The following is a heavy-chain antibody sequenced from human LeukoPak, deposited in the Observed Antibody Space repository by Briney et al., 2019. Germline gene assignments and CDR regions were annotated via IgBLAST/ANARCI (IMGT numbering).Heavy chain of an antibody. J-gene: IGHJ4*02. Sequence: ASVNVSCKASGYTFTNYAIHWVRQAPGQRLEWMGWINAGNGDTKHSQKFQGRVTITRDTSASTAYMELSSLRSEDTAVYYCARVATRGGSAFDYWGQGTLVTVSS. CDR3: ARVATRGGSAFDY. D-gene: IGHD2-15*01. CDR1: GYTFTNYA. CDR2: INAGNGDT. V-gene: IGHV1-3*01.